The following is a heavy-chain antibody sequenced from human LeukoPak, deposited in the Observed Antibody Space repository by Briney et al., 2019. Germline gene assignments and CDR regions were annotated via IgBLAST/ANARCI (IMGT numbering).Heavy chain of an antibody. J-gene: IGHJ3*01. V-gene: IGHV4-59*08. CDR1: GGSSSGYY. CDR2: IYNRGDT. CDR3: AGHDYYGSGTYR. Sequence: SERHSLTCTVSGGSSSGYYWSWTRQPPGKGLEWIGYIYNRGDTNYNPSLKSRVTMSVDTSKNQFSLKLTSVTAADTAVYYCAGHDYYGSGTYRWGQGTLVTVSS. D-gene: IGHD3-10*01.